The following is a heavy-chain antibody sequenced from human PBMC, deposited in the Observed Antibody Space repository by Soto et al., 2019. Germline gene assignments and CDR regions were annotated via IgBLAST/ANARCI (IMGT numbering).Heavy chain of an antibody. V-gene: IGHV4-31*03. Sequence: PSETLSLTCTVSGGSISSGGYYWSWIRQHPGKGLEWIGYIYYSGSTYYNPSLKSRVTISVDTSKNQFSLKLSSVTAADTAVYYCARTHSSSWYRAPNWFDPWGQGTLVTVSS. CDR1: GGSISSGGYY. D-gene: IGHD6-13*01. J-gene: IGHJ5*02. CDR2: IYYSGST. CDR3: ARTHSSSWYRAPNWFDP.